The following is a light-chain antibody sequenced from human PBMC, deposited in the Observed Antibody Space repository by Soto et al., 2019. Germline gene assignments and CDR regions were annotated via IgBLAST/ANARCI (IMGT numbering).Light chain of an antibody. J-gene: IGLJ3*02. CDR2: EVS. Sequence: QSVLTQPPSASGSPGQSVTISCTGTSSDVGGYNYVSWYQQHPGKAPQLMIYEVSKRPSGVPDRFSGSKSGNTASLTVSGLQAEDEADYYCRSYAGSNNFGFGGGTELTVL. V-gene: IGLV2-8*01. CDR1: SSDVGGYNY. CDR3: RSYAGSNNFG.